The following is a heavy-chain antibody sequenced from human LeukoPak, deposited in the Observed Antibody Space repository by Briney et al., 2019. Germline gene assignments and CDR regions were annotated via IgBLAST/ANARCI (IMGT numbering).Heavy chain of an antibody. CDR3: ARGTGVPFWGY. CDR2: IKQDGSEK. CDR1: GFIFSSYW. D-gene: IGHD3-16*01. J-gene: IGHJ4*02. V-gene: IGHV3-7*01. Sequence: PGGSLRLSCGTSGFIFSSYWMSWVRQAQGKGLEWVAHIKQDGSEKEYADSVKGRFTISRDNAKNSLYLQMNSLRAEDTAMYYCARGTGVPFWGYWGQGTLVTVSS.